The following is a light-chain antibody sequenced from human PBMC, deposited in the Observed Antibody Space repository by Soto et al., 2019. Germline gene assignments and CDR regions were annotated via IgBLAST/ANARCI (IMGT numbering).Light chain of an antibody. Sequence: VLTQPASVSGSPGQSITISCTGTSSDVGSYNLVSWYQQHPGKAPKLMIYEVSKRPSGVSNRFSGSKSGNTASLTISGLQAEDEADYYCCSYAGSSTFFYVFGTGTKVTVL. CDR3: CSYAGSSTFFYV. J-gene: IGLJ1*01. CDR2: EVS. CDR1: SSDVGSYNL. V-gene: IGLV2-23*02.